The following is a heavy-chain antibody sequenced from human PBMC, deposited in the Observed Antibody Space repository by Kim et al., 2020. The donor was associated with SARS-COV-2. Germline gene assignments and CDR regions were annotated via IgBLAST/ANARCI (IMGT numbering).Heavy chain of an antibody. CDR1: GGTFSSYA. J-gene: IGHJ6*02. CDR3: ARVFIAVAGDNYYYYGMDV. CDR2: IIPILGIA. V-gene: IGHV1-69*04. D-gene: IGHD6-19*01. Sequence: SVKVSCKAPGGTFSSYAISWVRQAPGQGLEWMGRIIPILGIANYAQKFQGRVTITADKSTSTAYMELSSLRSEDTAVYYCARVFIAVAGDNYYYYGMDVWGQGTTVTVPS.